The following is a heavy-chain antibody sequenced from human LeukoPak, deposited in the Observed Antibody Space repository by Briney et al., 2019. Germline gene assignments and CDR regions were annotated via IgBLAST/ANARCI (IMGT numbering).Heavy chain of an antibody. CDR2: ISSSSSYM. V-gene: IGHV3-21*01. CDR3: ARALGAFDI. J-gene: IGHJ3*02. CDR1: GFTFSSYS. Sequence: GGSLRLSCAASGFTFSSYSMNWVRQAPGKGLEWVSSISSSSSYMYYADSVKGRFTISRDNAKNSLYLQMNSLRAEDTAVYYCARALGAFDIWGQGTMVTVSS.